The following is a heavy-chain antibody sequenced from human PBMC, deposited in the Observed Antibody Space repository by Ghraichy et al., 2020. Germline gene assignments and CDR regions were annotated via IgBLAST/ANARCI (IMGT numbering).Heavy chain of an antibody. CDR1: GFSFSNYW. V-gene: IGHV3-7*01. Sequence: GGSLRLSCVGSGFSFSNYWMTWVRQAPGKGLEWVASTKQDGLETAYVDSVKGRFNVSRDDANNSLSLHMSSLRAEDTAVYFCARVMGYCTYGACYINDGLDVWRQGTPVTVSS. D-gene: IGHD2-8*01. CDR2: TKQDGLET. J-gene: IGHJ3*01. CDR3: ARVMGYCTYGACYINDGLDV.